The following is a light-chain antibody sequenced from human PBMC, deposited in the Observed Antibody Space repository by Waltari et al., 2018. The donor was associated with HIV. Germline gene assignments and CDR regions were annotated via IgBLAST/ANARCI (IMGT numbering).Light chain of an antibody. CDR3: GTWDTSRSVGV. CDR2: END. Sequence: QPVLSQPPSLSAAPAQRVTIPCSGRSSDIEQNYVSWYQQHPATAPKLLIYENDNRPSGIPDRLSAAQTGGSAAVGITGLQTGDDADDYCGTWDTSRSVGVFGGGTKLTVL. J-gene: IGLJ3*02. CDR1: SSDIEQNY. V-gene: IGLV1-51*02.